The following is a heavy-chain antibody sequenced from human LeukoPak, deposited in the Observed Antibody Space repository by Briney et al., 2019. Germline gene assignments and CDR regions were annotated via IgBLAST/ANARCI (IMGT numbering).Heavy chain of an antibody. V-gene: IGHV3-23*01. CDR1: GFTFSSYA. Sequence: QPGGSLILSCAASGFTFSSYAMSWVRQAPGKGLEWVSSISNSGGRTFYTDSVKGRFTISRDNSKITLYLQMNSLRAEDTAVYYCAKSYNGYESKPDYWGQGTLVTVSS. J-gene: IGHJ4*02. CDR3: AKSYNGYESKPDY. CDR2: ISNSGGRT. D-gene: IGHD5-12*01.